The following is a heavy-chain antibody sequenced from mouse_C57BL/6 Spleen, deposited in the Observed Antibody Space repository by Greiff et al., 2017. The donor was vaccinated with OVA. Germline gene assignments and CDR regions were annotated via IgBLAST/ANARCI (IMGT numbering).Heavy chain of an antibody. CDR2: IDPETGGT. J-gene: IGHJ4*01. Sequence: LVRPGASVTLSCKASGYTFTDYEMHWVKQTPVHGLEWIGAIDPETGGTAYNQKFKGKAILTADKSSSTAYMELRSLTSEDSAVYYCTREGSTMVTTDYAMDYWGQGTSVTVSS. CDR1: GYTFTDYE. CDR3: TREGSTMVTTDYAMDY. D-gene: IGHD2-2*01. V-gene: IGHV1-15*01.